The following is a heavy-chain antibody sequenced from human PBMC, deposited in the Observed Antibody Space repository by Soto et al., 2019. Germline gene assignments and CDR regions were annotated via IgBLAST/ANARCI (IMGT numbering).Heavy chain of an antibody. J-gene: IGHJ4*02. V-gene: IGHV3-23*01. CDR1: GFTFSNYA. Sequence: EVQLLESGGGLVQPGGSLRLSCAASGFTFSNYAMTWVRQAPGKGLERVSAIGGSGGSTFYADSVKGRFTLSRDNSKNTLYLQMNSLRAEDTAVYYCAKDACSGGSCYRSFDYWGQGTLVTVSS. CDR2: IGGSGGST. CDR3: AKDACSGGSCYRSFDY. D-gene: IGHD2-15*01.